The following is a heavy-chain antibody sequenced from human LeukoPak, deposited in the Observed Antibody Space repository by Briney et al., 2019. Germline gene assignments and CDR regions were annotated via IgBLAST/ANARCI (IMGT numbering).Heavy chain of an antibody. D-gene: IGHD3-22*01. CDR3: ARDRNYYDSSGYSFDY. CDR1: GGSISSSSYY. J-gene: IGHJ4*02. Sequence: SETLSLTCTVSGGSISSSSYYRGWIRQPPGKGLEWIGSIYYSGSTYYNPSLKSRVTISVDTSKNQFSLKLSSVTAADTAVYYCARDRNYYDSSGYSFDYWGQGTLVTVSS. CDR2: IYYSGST. V-gene: IGHV4-39*07.